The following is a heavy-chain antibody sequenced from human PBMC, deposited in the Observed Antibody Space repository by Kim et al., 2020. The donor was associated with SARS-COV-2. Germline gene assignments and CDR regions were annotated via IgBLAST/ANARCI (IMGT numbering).Heavy chain of an antibody. D-gene: IGHD3-16*01. CDR2: IYYSGST. V-gene: IGHV4-61*01. CDR3: ARAGVLGVWGSSDGVNGTDY. J-gene: IGHJ4*02. Sequence: SETLSLTCTVSGGSVSSGSYYWSWIRQPPGKGLEWIGYIYYSGSTNYNPSLKSRVTISVDTSKNQFSLKLSSVTAADTAVYYCARAGVLGVWGSSDGVNGTDYWGQGTLVTVSS. CDR1: GGSVSSGSYY.